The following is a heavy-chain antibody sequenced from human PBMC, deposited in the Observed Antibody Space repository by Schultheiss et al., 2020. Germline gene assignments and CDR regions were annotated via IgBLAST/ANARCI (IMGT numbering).Heavy chain of an antibody. D-gene: IGHD2-21*02. J-gene: IGHJ3*02. CDR3: ARTEGHIVVVTAPFDI. Sequence: ASVKVSCKTSGYSFTSFDISWVRLAPGQGLEWMGWISPANGNTRHPQKMRGRITMTTDTSTSTAYMELRSLRSDDTAVYYCARTEGHIVVVTAPFDIWGQGTMVTVSS. V-gene: IGHV1-18*04. CDR1: GYSFTSFD. CDR2: ISPANGNT.